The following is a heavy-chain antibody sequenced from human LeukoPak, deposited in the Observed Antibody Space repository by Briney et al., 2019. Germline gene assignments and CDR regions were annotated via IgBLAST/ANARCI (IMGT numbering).Heavy chain of an antibody. CDR3: ASMHYDSSGYYYFDY. CDR2: INHSGST. CDR1: GGSISSYY. D-gene: IGHD3-22*01. J-gene: IGHJ4*02. Sequence: PSETLSLTCTVSGGSISSYYWSWIRQPPGKGLEWIGEINHSGSTNYNPSLKSRVTISVDTSKNQFSLKLSSVTAADTAVYYCASMHYDSSGYYYFDYWGQGTLVTVSS. V-gene: IGHV4-34*01.